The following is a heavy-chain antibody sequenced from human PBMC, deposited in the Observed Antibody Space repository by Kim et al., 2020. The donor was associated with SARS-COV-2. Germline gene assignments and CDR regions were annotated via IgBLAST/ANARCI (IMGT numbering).Heavy chain of an antibody. V-gene: IGHV4-59*02. CDR2: SYYSGST. CDR3: ARGSRLITIVREYYWFDL. J-gene: IGHJ5*02. CDR1: GGSVSSDY. D-gene: IGHD3-10*01. Sequence: SETLSLTCTVSGGSVSSDYWSWIRQPPGKGLEWIWYSYYSGSTNYNPSLKSRVPISVDASKNQFSLKLSSVTAADTAVYYCARGSRLITIVREYYWFDLWGQGTLLPVFS.